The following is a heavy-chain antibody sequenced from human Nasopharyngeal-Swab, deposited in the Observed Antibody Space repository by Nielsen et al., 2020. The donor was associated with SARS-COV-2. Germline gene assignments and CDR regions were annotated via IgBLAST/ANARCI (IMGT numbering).Heavy chain of an antibody. D-gene: IGHD3-22*01. CDR1: GYTFTSYG. CDR3: ARELYDEDDVYYDSSGYSS. CDR2: ISAYNGNT. J-gene: IGHJ4*02. Sequence: VKVSCKASGYTFTSYGISWVRQAPGQGLEWMGWISAYNGNTNYAQKLQGRVTMTTDTSTSTAYMELRSLRSDDTAVYYCARELYDEDDVYYDSSGYSSWGQGTLVTVSS. V-gene: IGHV1-18*01.